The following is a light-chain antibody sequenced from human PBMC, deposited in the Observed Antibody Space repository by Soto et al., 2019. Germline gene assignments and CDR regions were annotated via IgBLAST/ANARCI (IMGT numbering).Light chain of an antibody. V-gene: IGLV2-14*01. CDR3: SSYTSSNTPVV. CDR1: SSDVGGYNY. CDR2: EVS. J-gene: IGLJ2*01. Sequence: QLVLTQPASVSGSPGQSITISCTGTSSDVGGYNYVSWYQQHPGKAPKLMIYEVSNRPSGVSNRFSGSKSGNTASLTISGLQAEDEADYYCSSYTSSNTPVVFGGGTQLTVL.